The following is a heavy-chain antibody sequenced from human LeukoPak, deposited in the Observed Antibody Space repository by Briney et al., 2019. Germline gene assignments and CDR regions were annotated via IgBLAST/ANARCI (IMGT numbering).Heavy chain of an antibody. D-gene: IGHD5-18*01. CDR2: SRDKANSYST. V-gene: IGHV3-72*01. CDR1: EFRLSDHY. Sequence: GWSLRLSCAASEFRLSDHYMDWVRQAPGKGLEGVARSRDKANSYSTEYAASVNGRFTISRDNLKHLFYLQMNSLKTEDTAVYYCVNRGYPAAFDIWGQGTVVTVSS. CDR3: VNRGYPAAFDI. J-gene: IGHJ3*02.